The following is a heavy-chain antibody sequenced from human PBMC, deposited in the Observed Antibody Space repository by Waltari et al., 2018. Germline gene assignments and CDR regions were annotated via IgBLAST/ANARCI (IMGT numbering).Heavy chain of an antibody. CDR2: INSYGSDT. CDR3: VKVMGDLGTKYGLDV. J-gene: IGHJ6*01. Sequence: EEQLSESGGGLVQPGGSLRLSCAASGFTFKDFDMTWVRPAPGKGLDWGSNINSYGSDTQYADFVRGRFTMSRDNSRGTVSLQMNGLRAADTAVYYCVKVMGDLGTKYGLDVWGRGTTVTISS. D-gene: IGHD1-1*01. V-gene: IGHV3-23*05. CDR1: GFTFKDFD.